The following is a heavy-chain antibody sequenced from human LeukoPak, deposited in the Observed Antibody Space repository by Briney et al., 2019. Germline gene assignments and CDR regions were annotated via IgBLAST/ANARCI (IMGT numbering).Heavy chain of an antibody. CDR2: INHSGST. V-gene: IGHV4-34*01. CDR1: GGSFSGYY. CDR3: ARAHYDYGDDY. D-gene: IGHD4-17*01. Sequence: PSETLSLTCAVYGGSFSGYYWSWIRPPPGKGLEWIGEINHSGSTNYNPSLKSRVTISVDTSKNQFSLKLSSVTAADTAVYYCARAHYDYGDDYWGQGTLVTVSS. J-gene: IGHJ4*02.